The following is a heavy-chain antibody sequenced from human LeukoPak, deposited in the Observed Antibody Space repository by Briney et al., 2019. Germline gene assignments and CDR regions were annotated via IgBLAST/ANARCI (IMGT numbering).Heavy chain of an antibody. CDR2: INSDGSIT. Sequence: VKPGGSLRLSCAASGFTFSSYWMHWVRQAPGKGLMWVSRINSDGSITTYADSVKGRFTVSRDNAKNTVYLQMNSLRAEDTAVYYCARVRATLSPHFDNWGQGTLVTVSS. CDR3: ARVRATLSPHFDN. J-gene: IGHJ4*02. V-gene: IGHV3-74*01. D-gene: IGHD5-24*01. CDR1: GFTFSSYW.